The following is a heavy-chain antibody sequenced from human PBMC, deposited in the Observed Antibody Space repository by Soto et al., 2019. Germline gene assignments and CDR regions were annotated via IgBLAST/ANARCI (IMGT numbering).Heavy chain of an antibody. CDR3: ARGIYSTSSFFDS. D-gene: IGHD6-6*01. V-gene: IGHV4-30-4*01. J-gene: IGHJ4*02. CDR2: IYYSGNT. CDR1: GDSISTADYY. Sequence: SSETLSLTCTVSGDSISTADYYWNWIRQPPGKGLEWIGYIYYSGNTYYIPSLKSRVTISVDTSKNQISLKLNSVTAADTAVYYCARGIYSTSSFFDSWGQGTLVTVSS.